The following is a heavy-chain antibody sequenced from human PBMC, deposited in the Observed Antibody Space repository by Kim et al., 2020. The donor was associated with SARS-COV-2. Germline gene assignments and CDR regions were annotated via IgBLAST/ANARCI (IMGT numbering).Heavy chain of an antibody. CDR3: TARY. CDR2: IKSTTDRGTT. Sequence: GGSLRLSCAASGFAFSNAWMSWVRQAPGKGLEWVGRIKSTTDRGTTDYAAPVKGRFTISRDDSKNTLYLQMNSLKTEDTAVYYCTARYWGRGTLVTVSS. V-gene: IGHV3-15*01. J-gene: IGHJ4*02. CDR1: GFAFSNAW.